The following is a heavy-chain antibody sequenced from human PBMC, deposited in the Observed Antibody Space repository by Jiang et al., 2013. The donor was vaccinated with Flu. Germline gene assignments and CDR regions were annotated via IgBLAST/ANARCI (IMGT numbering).Heavy chain of an antibody. Sequence: LLKPSETLSLTCTVSGGSIRNSNYYWGWIRQSPGKGLEWIGSLYYSGITYYNPSLKSRVTILGDTSRNQFSLMLRSVTAADTAVYYCARHDGGPSSVTSEWLNRFGPWGQGNLVTVSS. CDR1: GGSIRNSNYY. J-gene: IGHJ5*02. V-gene: IGHV4-39*07. D-gene: IGHD4-17*01. CDR3: ARHDGGPSSVTSEWLNRFGP. CDR2: LYYSGIT.